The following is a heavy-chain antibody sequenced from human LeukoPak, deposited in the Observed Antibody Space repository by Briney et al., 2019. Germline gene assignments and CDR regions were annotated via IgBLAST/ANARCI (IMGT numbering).Heavy chain of an antibody. Sequence: GGSLRLSCSASGFTFSTYWMNWVRQAPGKGLEWVSSISSSSSYIYYADSVKGRFTISRDNAKNSLYLQMNSLRAEDTAVYYCARDSAEVVGAAGYWGQGTLVTVSS. CDR2: ISSSSSYI. V-gene: IGHV3-21*01. J-gene: IGHJ4*02. CDR3: ARDSAEVVGAAGY. D-gene: IGHD1-26*01. CDR1: GFTFSTYW.